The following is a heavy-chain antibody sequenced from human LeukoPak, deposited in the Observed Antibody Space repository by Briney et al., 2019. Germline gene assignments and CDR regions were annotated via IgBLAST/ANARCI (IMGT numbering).Heavy chain of an antibody. J-gene: IGHJ6*02. D-gene: IGHD2-8*01. CDR1: GYTFSLYY. V-gene: IGHV1-2*02. CDR3: ARAVLNTVYGMDV. CDR2: INCYSGGT. Sequence: ASVKVSCKPLGYTFSLYYIHWLRQAPGQGLEWMGWINCYSGGTTYAQEFQGRVTMTRDTSISTAYMELSRLRSDDTAVYYCARAVLNTVYGMDVWGPGTSVTVSS.